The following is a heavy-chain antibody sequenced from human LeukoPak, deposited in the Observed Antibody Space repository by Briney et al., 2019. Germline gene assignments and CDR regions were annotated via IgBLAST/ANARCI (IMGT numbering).Heavy chain of an antibody. J-gene: IGHJ4*02. CDR1: GGTFSSYA. V-gene: IGHV1-69*13. CDR2: IIPIFGTA. Sequence: SVKVSCEASGGTFSSYAISWVRQAPGQGLEWMGGIIPIFGTANYAQKFQGRVTITADESTSTAYMELSSLRSEDTAVYYCARGSLPRYYFDYWGQGTLVTVSS. CDR3: ARGSLPRYYFDY.